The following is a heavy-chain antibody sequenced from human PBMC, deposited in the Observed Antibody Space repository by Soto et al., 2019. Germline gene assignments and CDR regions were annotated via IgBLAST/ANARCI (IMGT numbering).Heavy chain of an antibody. J-gene: IGHJ4*02. V-gene: IGHV4-34*10. Sequence: SETLSLTCAVYGGSFSGYYWSWIRQPPGKGLEWIGEINHSGSTNYNPSLKSRVTMTTDTSTSTAYMELRSLRSDDTAVYYCARLLGYCSGGSCSRDFDYWGQGTLVTVSS. CDR2: INHSGST. CDR3: ARLLGYCSGGSCSRDFDY. CDR1: GGSFSGYY. D-gene: IGHD2-15*01.